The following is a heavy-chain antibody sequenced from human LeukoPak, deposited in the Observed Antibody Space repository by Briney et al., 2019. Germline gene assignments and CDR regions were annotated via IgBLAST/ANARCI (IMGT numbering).Heavy chain of an antibody. CDR1: GFTFSSYW. V-gene: IGHV3-7*01. D-gene: IGHD3-10*01. J-gene: IGHJ4*02. CDR3: ARLIWYFDY. CDR2: IKEDGSEK. Sequence: GGSLRLSCEASGFTFSSYWMSWVRQAPGKGLEWVASIKEDGSEKYYVDSVKGRFTISKDNAKNSLYLQMNSLRAEDTAVYYCARLIWYFDYWGQGTLVTVSS.